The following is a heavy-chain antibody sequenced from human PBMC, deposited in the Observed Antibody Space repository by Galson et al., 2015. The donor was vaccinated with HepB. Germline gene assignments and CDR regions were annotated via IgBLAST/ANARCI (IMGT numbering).Heavy chain of an antibody. CDR1: GFTFRNYG. J-gene: IGHJ4*02. CDR3: TRDRGGGGYVDL. Sequence: SLRLSCAASGFTFRNYGMHWVRQAPGKGLEWVAVIWYDGSNKYYADSVKGRFTFSRDNSKNTLYLQMNSLRAEDTAVYYCTRDRGGGGYVDLWGQGILVTVSS. D-gene: IGHD3-16*01. CDR2: IWYDGSNK. V-gene: IGHV3-33*08.